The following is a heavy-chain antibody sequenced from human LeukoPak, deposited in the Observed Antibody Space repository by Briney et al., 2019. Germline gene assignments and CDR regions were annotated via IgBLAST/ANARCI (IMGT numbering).Heavy chain of an antibody. V-gene: IGHV4-59*08. CDR1: GASVSSDY. J-gene: IGHJ5*02. CDR2: IYHSGHA. Sequence: SETLSHTCTVSGASVSSDYWSWIRQSPGKGLEWIGYIYHSGHAMSNPSLKSRVSLSLDTSNNQFSLKLSSVTAADTAVYYCARHPFQYPFDHWGQGTVVSVSS. CDR3: ARHPFQYPFDH. D-gene: IGHD4-4*01.